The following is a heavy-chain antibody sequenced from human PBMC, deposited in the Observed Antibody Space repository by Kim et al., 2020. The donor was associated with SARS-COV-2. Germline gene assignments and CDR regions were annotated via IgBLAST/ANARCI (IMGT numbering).Heavy chain of an antibody. Sequence: GGSLRLSCAASGFTFNNKWMSWVRQAPGKGLEWVANINQDGSETYYVDSVRGRFTISRDNAKNSLYLQMNSLRAEDTAVYYCVVSYYDSGTNWGKGNLDT. J-gene: IGHJ4*02. CDR1: GFTFNNKW. D-gene: IGHD3-10*01. CDR2: INQDGSET. CDR3: VVSYYDSGTN. V-gene: IGHV3-7*01.